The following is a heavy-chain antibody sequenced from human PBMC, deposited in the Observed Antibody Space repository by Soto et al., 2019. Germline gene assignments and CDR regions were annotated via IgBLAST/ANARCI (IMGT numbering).Heavy chain of an antibody. J-gene: IGHJ3*02. Sequence: EVQLVESGGGLVQPGRSLRLSCAASGFTFDDYAMHWVRQAPGKGLEWVSGISWNSGSIGYADSVKGRFTISRDNAKNSLYLQMNSLRAEDTALYYCAKTSGLRSNGNGAYLGAFDIWGQGTMVTVSS. CDR3: AKTSGLRSNGNGAYLGAFDI. CDR1: GFTFDDYA. V-gene: IGHV3-9*01. CDR2: ISWNSGSI. D-gene: IGHD1-20*01.